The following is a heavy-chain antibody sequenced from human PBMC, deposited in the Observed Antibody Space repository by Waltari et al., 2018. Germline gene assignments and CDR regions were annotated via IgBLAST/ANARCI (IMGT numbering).Heavy chain of an antibody. J-gene: IGHJ6*02. Sequence: QVQLQESGPGLVKPSETLALTCTVSGASMSRYYWNWIRQAPGKGLEWIGYVLYTGKPLYNPSLKSRVTILVDTSKNQFSLELNSVTAADTAVYFCARLRREYLYEGLDVWGQGTAVSVSS. CDR1: GASMSRYY. CDR3: ARLRREYLYEGLDV. CDR2: VLYTGKP. V-gene: IGHV4-59*01. D-gene: IGHD2-2*02.